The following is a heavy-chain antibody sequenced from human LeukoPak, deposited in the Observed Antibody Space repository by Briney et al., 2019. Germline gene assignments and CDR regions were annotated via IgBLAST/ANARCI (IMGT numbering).Heavy chain of an antibody. Sequence: SQTLSLTCTVSGGSISSGDYYWSWIRQPPGKGLEWIGYIYYSGSTYYNPSLKSRVTISVDTSKNQFSLKLSSVTAADTAVYYCAREVRATMIVVAIGADAFDIWGQGTMVTVSS. J-gene: IGHJ3*02. CDR2: IYYSGST. V-gene: IGHV4-30-4*01. CDR1: GGSISSGDYY. CDR3: AREVRATMIVVAIGADAFDI. D-gene: IGHD3-22*01.